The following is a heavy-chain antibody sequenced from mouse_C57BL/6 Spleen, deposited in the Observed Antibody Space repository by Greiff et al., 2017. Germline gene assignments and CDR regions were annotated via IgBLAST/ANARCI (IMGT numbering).Heavy chain of an antibody. CDR3: ARGGYDGGGTCY. CDR2: IYPGDGDT. J-gene: IGHJ2*01. Sequence: QVQLKQSGPELVKPGASVKISCKASGYAFSSSWMNWVKQRPGQGLEWIGRIYPGDGDTNYNGKFKGKATLTADKSSSTAYMQLSSLTSEDSAVYICARGGYDGGGTCYWGQGTTLTVSS. V-gene: IGHV1-82*01. D-gene: IGHD2-2*01. CDR1: GYAFSSSW.